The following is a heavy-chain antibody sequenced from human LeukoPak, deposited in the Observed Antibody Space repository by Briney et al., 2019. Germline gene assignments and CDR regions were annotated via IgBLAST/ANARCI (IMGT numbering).Heavy chain of an antibody. CDR2: INPNSGGT. D-gene: IGHD3-10*02. CDR3: ARDRGTRFGELLYWFDP. V-gene: IGHV1-2*02. CDR1: GYTFTGYY. J-gene: IGHJ5*02. Sequence: ASVKVSCKASGYTFTGYYMHWVRQAPGQGLEWMGWINPNSGGTNYAQKFQGRVTMTRDTSISTAYMELSRLRSDDTAVYYCARDRGTRFGELLYWFDPWGQETLVTVSS.